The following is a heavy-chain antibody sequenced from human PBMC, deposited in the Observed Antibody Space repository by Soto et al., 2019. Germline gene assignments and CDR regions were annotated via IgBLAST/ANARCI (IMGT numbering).Heavy chain of an antibody. Sequence: GASVKVSCKASGDRFTDYYMHWVRQAPGQGLEWMGWINPNSGVTKYAQKFQGRVTMTRDTSIRTVYMQLSRLGFDDTAIYYCARESGGATATLDYYYFYMDVWGTGTTVTSP. CDR2: INPNSGVT. D-gene: IGHD5-12*01. V-gene: IGHV1-2*02. J-gene: IGHJ6*03. CDR3: ARESGGATATLDYYYFYMDV. CDR1: GDRFTDYY.